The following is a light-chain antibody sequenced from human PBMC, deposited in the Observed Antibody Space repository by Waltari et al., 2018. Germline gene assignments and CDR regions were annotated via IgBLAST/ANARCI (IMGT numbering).Light chain of an antibody. CDR3: HQYSTTPWT. J-gene: IGKJ1*01. Sequence: DIVMTQSPDSLAVSLGERATINCQSSQSVLYSVNNKNYLPWYQQKPGQPPKLLIYWASARESGVPDRFSGSGSGTDFTLTITSLQAEDVAVYYCHQYSTTPWTFGQGTKVEI. CDR2: WAS. V-gene: IGKV4-1*01. CDR1: QSVLYSVNNKNY.